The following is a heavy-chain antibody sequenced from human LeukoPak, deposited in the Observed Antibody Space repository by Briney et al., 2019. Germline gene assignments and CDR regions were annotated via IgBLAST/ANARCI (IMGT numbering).Heavy chain of an antibody. D-gene: IGHD5-12*01. Sequence: ASVKVSCKVSGYTLTELSMHWVRQAPGKGLEWMGGFDPEDGETIYAQKFQGRVTMTEDTSTDTAYMELSSPRSEDTAVYYCATVGSGYDGSTPYYYYGMDVWGQGTTVTVSS. CDR3: ATVGSGYDGSTPYYYYGMDV. J-gene: IGHJ6*02. V-gene: IGHV1-24*01. CDR1: GYTLTELS. CDR2: FDPEDGET.